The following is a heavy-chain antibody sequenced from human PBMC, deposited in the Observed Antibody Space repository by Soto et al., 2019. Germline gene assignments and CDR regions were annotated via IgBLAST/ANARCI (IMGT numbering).Heavy chain of an antibody. Sequence: GAPVKVSSKAPGYNFIGYYIHGVRQAPGQGLEWMGWINPNGGDTTYAQSFQGRITMTRDTSINTAYLELNRLKSDDTAVYYCARNDCRRTSGYNDFFDPWGQGTLVTVSS. CDR1: GYNFIGYY. CDR2: INPNGGDT. V-gene: IGHV1-2*02. D-gene: IGHD3-22*01. J-gene: IGHJ5*02. CDR3: ARNDCRRTSGYNDFFDP.